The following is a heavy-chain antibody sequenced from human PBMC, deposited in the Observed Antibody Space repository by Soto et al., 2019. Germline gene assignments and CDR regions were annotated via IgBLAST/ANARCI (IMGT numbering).Heavy chain of an antibody. CDR3: ARAGITIFGVVISNWFDP. J-gene: IGHJ5*02. D-gene: IGHD3-3*01. V-gene: IGHV3-74*01. CDR2: INSDGSST. Sequence: EVQLVESGGGLVQPGGSLRLSCAASGFTFSSYWMHWVRQAPGKGLVWVSRINSDGSSTSYADSVKGRFTISRDNAKNTLYLQMNSLRAEDTAVYYWARAGITIFGVVISNWFDPWGQGTLVTVSS. CDR1: GFTFSSYW.